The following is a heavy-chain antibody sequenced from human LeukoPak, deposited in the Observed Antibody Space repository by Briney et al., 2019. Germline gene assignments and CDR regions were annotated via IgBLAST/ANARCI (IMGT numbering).Heavy chain of an antibody. J-gene: IGHJ4*02. CDR3: ARSPTGSGWFYFDY. D-gene: IGHD6-19*01. Sequence: GGSLRLSCAASGSTFSNYAMSWVRQAPGKGLEWVANIKQDGSEKYYVDSVKGRFTISRDNAKNSLYLLLNSLRAEDTAVYYCARSPTGSGWFYFDYWGQGTLVTVSS. CDR2: IKQDGSEK. V-gene: IGHV3-7*01. CDR1: GSTFSNYA.